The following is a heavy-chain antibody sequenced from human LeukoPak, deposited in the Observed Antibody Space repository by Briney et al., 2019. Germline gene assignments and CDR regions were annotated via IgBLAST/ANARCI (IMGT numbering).Heavy chain of an antibody. CDR1: GYTFTGYY. CDR2: INAGNGNT. V-gene: IGHV1-3*01. Sequence: ASVKVSCKASGYTFTGYYLHWVRQAPGQRLEWMGWINAGNGNTKYSQKFQGRVTITRDTSASTAYMELSSLRSEDTAVYYCARGSTQRVPFDYWGQGTLVTVSS. CDR3: ARGSTQRVPFDY. D-gene: IGHD1-1*01. J-gene: IGHJ4*02.